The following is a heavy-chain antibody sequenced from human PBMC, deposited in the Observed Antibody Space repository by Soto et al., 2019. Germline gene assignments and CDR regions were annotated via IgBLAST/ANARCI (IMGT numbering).Heavy chain of an antibody. V-gene: IGHV3-48*01. CDR3: ARVYGSGSYYNSYYYYMDV. CDR1: GFTFSSYS. J-gene: IGHJ6*03. D-gene: IGHD3-10*01. CDR2: ISSSSSTI. Sequence: GGSLRLSCAASGFTFSSYSMNWVRQAPGKGLEWVSYISSSSSTIYYADSVKGRFTISRDNAKNSLYLQMSSLRAEDTAVYYCARVYGSGSYYNSYYYYMDVWGKGTTVTVSS.